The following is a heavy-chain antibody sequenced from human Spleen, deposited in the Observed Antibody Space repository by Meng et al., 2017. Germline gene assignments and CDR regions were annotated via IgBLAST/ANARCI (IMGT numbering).Heavy chain of an antibody. J-gene: IGHJ5*02. CDR2: IFYSGTT. CDR1: GGSISTGGDY. D-gene: IGHD1-1*01. V-gene: IGHV4-31*03. Sequence: QVQLQVEGTGLVKPSQTLSLTCTVSGGSISTGGDYWTWIRQHPGEGLEWIGYIFYSGTTYYNPSLKSRVTISLDMSKNHFSLKLSSVTAADTAVYYCVGYNWNDWRFDPWGQGTLVTVSS. CDR3: VGYNWNDWRFDP.